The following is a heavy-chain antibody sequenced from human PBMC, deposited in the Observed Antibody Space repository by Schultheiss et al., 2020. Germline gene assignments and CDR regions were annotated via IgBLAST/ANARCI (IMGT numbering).Heavy chain of an antibody. V-gene: IGHV3-15*01. CDR3: VRGNAMDV. Sequence: GGSLRLSCAASGFIFSSAWMNWVRQAPGEGLEWVARVKSKTDGGTTDYAAPVKGRFTISRDNSKNTLYLQMNSLRAEDTAVYYCVRGNAMDVWGQGTTVTVSS. J-gene: IGHJ6*02. CDR2: VKSKTDGGTT. CDR1: GFIFSSAW.